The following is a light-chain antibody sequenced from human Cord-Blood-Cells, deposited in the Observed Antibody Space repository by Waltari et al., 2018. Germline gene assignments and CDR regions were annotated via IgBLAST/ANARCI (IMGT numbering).Light chain of an antibody. CDR2: EVS. J-gene: IGLJ2*01. V-gene: IGLV2-23*02. Sequence: QSALTQPASVSGSPGQSITISCTGTSSDVGSYNLVSWYQQHPGKAPKLMSYEVSKWPSGVSNRFSGSKSGNTASLTISGLQAEDEADYYCCSYAGSSTLVFGGGTKLTVL. CDR3: CSYAGSSTLV. CDR1: SSDVGSYNL.